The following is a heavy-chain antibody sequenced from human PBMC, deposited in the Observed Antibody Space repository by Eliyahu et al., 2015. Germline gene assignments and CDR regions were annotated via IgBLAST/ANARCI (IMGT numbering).Heavy chain of an antibody. J-gene: IGHJ6*03. V-gene: IGHV1-69*02. CDR2: IIPIFGIA. CDR3: ARQNLNDYYYF. D-gene: IGHD1-7*01. CDR1: GGXFSNYT. Sequence: QVQLVQAGAEVXXPGSXVKVSXKASGGXFSNYTVNWVRQAPGQGLEWMGRIIPIFGIANYAQKFQGRVTLTADKSTTTAYMELSSLRSEDTAVYYCARQNLNDYYYF.